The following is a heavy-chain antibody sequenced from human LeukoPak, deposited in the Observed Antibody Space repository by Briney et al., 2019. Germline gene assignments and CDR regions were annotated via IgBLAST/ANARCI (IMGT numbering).Heavy chain of an antibody. J-gene: IGHJ4*02. Sequence: PGGSLTLSCAASGFTFSSYAMSWVRQAPGKGLEWVSAISGSGSSTYYADSVKGRFTISRDNSKHTLYLQMNSLRAEDTAVYYCAKGRLDWLSLDYWGQGTLVTVSP. D-gene: IGHD3-9*01. CDR1: GFTFSSYA. CDR3: AKGRLDWLSLDY. CDR2: ISGSGSST. V-gene: IGHV3-23*01.